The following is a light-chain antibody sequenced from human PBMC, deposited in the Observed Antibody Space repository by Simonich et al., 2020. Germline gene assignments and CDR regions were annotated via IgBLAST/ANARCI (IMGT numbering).Light chain of an antibody. Sequence: QLVLTQSPSASASLGASVKLTCTLSSGHSSYAIAGHQQQQEKGPRYLMKLNSDGSHSKGDGIPDRFSGSSSGAERYLTISSLQSEDEADYYCQTWGTGINWVFGGGTKLTVL. CDR1: SGHSSYA. J-gene: IGLJ3*02. V-gene: IGLV4-69*01. CDR3: QTWGTGINWV. CDR2: LNSDGSH.